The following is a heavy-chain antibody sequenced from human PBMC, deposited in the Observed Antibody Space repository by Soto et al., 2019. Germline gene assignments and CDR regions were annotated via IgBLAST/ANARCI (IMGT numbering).Heavy chain of an antibody. Sequence: TSETLSLTCTVSCASMSSGGYYWTWIRQSPGKGLEWIGYIYYSGSTYYNPSLESRVAISLDTSRSQFSLTLHSVTAADTAIYYCARDRHNNFFDPWGQGTLVT. CDR3: ARDRHNNFFDP. D-gene: IGHD6-6*01. CDR1: CASMSSGGYY. CDR2: IYYSGST. J-gene: IGHJ5*02. V-gene: IGHV4-31*03.